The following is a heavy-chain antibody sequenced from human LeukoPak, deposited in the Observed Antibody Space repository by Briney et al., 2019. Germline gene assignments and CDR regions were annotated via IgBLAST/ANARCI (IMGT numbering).Heavy chain of an antibody. CDR3: ARVGGITMIVVLITDAFDI. D-gene: IGHD3-22*01. V-gene: IGHV4-39*07. CDR1: GGSISSSSYY. J-gene: IGHJ3*02. CDR2: IYYSGST. Sequence: SETLSLTCTVSGGSISSSSYYWGWIRQPPGKGLEWIGSIYYSGSTYYNPSLKSRVTISVDTSKNQFSLKPRSVTAADTAVYYCARVGGITMIVVLITDAFDIWGQGTMVTVSS.